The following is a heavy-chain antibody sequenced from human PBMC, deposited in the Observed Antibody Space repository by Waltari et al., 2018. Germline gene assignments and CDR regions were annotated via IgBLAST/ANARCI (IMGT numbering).Heavy chain of an antibody. CDR2: INDSGST. J-gene: IGHJ4*02. CDR3: ASSYYDTSGYSPFDY. V-gene: IGHV4-34*01. D-gene: IGHD3-22*01. CDR1: GGTFNDHY. Sequence: QVQLQQWGAGLLKPSETLSLTCAVYGGTFNDHYWNWIRQPPGKGLEWIGQINDSGSTNYNPSLRSRVTISVDTSKNQFSLNLNSVTAADTAVYYCASSYYDTSGYSPFDYWGQGTLVTVSS.